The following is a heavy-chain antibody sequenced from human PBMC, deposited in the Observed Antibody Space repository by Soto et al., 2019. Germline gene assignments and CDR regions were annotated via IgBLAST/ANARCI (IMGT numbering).Heavy chain of an antibody. CDR1: GGSISSYY. J-gene: IGHJ4*02. CDR2: IYYSGST. CDR3: ARGQAAIYFDY. V-gene: IGHV4-59*01. Sequence: ASETLSLTCTVSGGSISSYYWSWIRQPPGKGLEWIGYIYYSGSTNYNPSLKSRVTISVDTSKNQFSLKLSSVTAADTAVYYCARGQAAIYFDYWGQGTLVTVSS. D-gene: IGHD2-15*01.